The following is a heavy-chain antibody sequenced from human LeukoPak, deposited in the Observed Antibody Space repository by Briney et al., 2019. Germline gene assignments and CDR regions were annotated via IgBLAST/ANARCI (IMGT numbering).Heavy chain of an antibody. CDR3: AREYSSSLGY. CDR1: GYTFTSYD. V-gene: IGHV1-8*01. J-gene: IGHJ4*02. Sequence: ASVKVSCKASGYTFTSYDINWVRQATGQGLEWMGWMNPNSSNTGYAQKFQGRVTMTRNTSISTAYMELRSLRSEDTAVYYCAREYSSSLGYWGQGTLVTVSS. CDR2: MNPNSSNT. D-gene: IGHD6-13*01.